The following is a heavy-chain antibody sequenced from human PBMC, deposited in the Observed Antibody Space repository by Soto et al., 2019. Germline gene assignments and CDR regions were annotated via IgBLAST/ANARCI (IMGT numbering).Heavy chain of an antibody. J-gene: IGHJ4*02. CDR1: GFTFSSYA. V-gene: IGHV3-23*01. CDR2: ISGSGGST. CDR3: AKDLSLDIAVAGIFDY. Sequence: GGSLRLSCAASGFTFSSYAMSWVRQAPGKGLEWVSAISGSGGSTYYADSVKGRFTISRDNSKNTLYLQMNSLRAEDTAVYYCAKDLSLDIAVAGIFDYWGQGTLVTVSS. D-gene: IGHD6-19*01.